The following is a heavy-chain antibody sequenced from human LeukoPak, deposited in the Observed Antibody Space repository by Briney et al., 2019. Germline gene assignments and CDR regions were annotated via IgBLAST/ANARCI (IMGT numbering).Heavy chain of an antibody. D-gene: IGHD3-10*01. CDR1: GFTASSNY. V-gene: IGHV3-66*01. CDR3: ARGRIGAQNDY. J-gene: IGHJ4*02. Sequence: GGSLRLSCAASGFTASSNYMSWVRQAPGKGLEWVSVIYSGGSTYYADSVKGRFTISRDNSKNTLYLQMNSLRAEDTAVYYCARGRIGAQNDYWGQGTLVTVSS. CDR2: IYSGGST.